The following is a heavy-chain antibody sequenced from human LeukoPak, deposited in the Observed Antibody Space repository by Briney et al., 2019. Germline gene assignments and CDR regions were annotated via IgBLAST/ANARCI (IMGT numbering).Heavy chain of an antibody. D-gene: IGHD6-19*01. CDR2: ISSSSSYI. J-gene: IGHJ3*02. CDR3: ARVSVAYTVLDAFDN. V-gene: IGHV3-21*01. Sequence: PGGSLRLSCAACGFTFSSYSMNWVRQAPGKGLEWVSSISSSSSYIYYADSVKGRFTISRDNAKNSLYLQMNSLRAEDTAVYYCARVSVAYTVLDAFDNWGQGTMVTVSS. CDR1: GFTFSSYS.